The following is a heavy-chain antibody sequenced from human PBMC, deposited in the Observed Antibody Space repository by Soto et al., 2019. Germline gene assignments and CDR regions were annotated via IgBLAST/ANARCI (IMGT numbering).Heavy chain of an antibody. D-gene: IGHD3-22*01. CDR3: ARGRYSGDSSDYKYHVYFEY. V-gene: IGHV4-34*01. J-gene: IGHJ4*02. CDR1: VGSFSDYY. CDR2: INHSGNT. Sequence: SETLSLTCALYVGSFSDYYWSCIRHPPGKWLEWIGEINHSGNTNYNPSLKSRVTISVDTSKSQFSLKLTSVTAADTAVYYCARGRYSGDSSDYKYHVYFEYWGQGSLVSVSS.